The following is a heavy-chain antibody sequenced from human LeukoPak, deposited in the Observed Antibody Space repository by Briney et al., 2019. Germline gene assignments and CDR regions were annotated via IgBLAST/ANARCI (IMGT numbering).Heavy chain of an antibody. CDR2: IWYDGSNK. J-gene: IGHJ4*02. V-gene: IGHV3-33*08. Sequence: GGSLRLSCAASGFTFSSYAMHWVRQAPGKGLEWVAVIWYDGSNKYYADSVKGRFTISRDNSKNTLYLQMNSLRAEDTAVYYCARDGGERYYYDSSGYYFYYFDYWGQGTLVTVSS. CDR3: ARDGGERYYYDSSGYYFYYFDY. CDR1: GFTFSSYA. D-gene: IGHD3-22*01.